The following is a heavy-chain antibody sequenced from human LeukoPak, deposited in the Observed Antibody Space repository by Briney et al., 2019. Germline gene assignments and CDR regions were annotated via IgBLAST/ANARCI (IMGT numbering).Heavy chain of an antibody. CDR2: IRYDGSNK. D-gene: IGHD3-10*01. Sequence: PGGSLRLSCAASGFTFSTYGMHWVRQAPGKGLEWVAFIRYDGSNKYYADSVKGRFTISRDNAKNSLYLQMNSLRAEDTAVYYCARDAGSGSYYPTKFDYWGQRTLVTVSS. J-gene: IGHJ4*02. CDR1: GFTFSTYG. V-gene: IGHV3-30*02. CDR3: ARDAGSGSYYPTKFDY.